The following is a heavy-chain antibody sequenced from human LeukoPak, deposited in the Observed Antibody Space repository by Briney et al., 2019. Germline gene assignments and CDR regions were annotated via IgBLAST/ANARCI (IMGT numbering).Heavy chain of an antibody. CDR3: ARRPY. Sequence: GGSLRLSCAASGFTFSSYEMNWGRQAPGKGLEWVSYISSSGSIIYYADSVRGRFTISRDNAKNSLYLQMNNLRAEDTAVYYCARRPYWGQGTLVTVSS. CDR1: GFTFSSYE. J-gene: IGHJ4*02. CDR2: ISSSGSII. V-gene: IGHV3-48*03.